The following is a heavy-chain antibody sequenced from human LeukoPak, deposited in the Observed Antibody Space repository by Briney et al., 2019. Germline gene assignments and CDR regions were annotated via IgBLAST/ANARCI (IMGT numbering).Heavy chain of an antibody. D-gene: IGHD2-21*02. V-gene: IGHV3-23*01. CDR3: ARAYCSGYCYSAGYNWFDP. CDR2: ISGSGGST. J-gene: IGHJ5*02. Sequence: GGSLRLSCAASGFTFSSYDMRWVREAPGKGLEWVSDISGSGGSTYYADSVKGRFTISRENDKNTVYVQMDRLRAEDTAVYYCARAYCSGYCYSAGYNWFDPWGQGTLVTVSS. CDR1: GFTFSSYD.